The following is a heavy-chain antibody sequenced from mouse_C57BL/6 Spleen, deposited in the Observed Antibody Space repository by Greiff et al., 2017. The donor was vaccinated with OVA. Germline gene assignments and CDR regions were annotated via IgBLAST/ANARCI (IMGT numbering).Heavy chain of an antibody. J-gene: IGHJ3*01. D-gene: IGHD2-1*01. CDR3: ARKGDYGKSFAY. CDR1: GYTFTSYS. CDR2: IDPSDSYT. Sequence: QVQLQQPGAELVRPGTSVKLSCKASGYTFTSYSMHWVKQRPGQGLEWIGVIDPSDSYTNYNQKFKGKATLTVDTSSSTAYMQLSSLTSEDSAVYYCARKGDYGKSFAYWGQGTLVTVSA. V-gene: IGHV1-59*01.